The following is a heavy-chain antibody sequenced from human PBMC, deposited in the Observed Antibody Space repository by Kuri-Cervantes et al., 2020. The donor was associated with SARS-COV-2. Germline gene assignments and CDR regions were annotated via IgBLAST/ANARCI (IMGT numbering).Heavy chain of an antibody. V-gene: IGHV4-38-2*02. D-gene: IGHD2-2*01. J-gene: IGHJ4*02. CDR2: IYHSGST. CDR3: AREKGDCSSTSCSDISFDY. Sequence: GSLRLSCAVSGYSISSGYYWGWIRQPPGKGLEWIGYIYHSGSTYYNPSLKSRVTISVDRSKNQFSLKLSSVTAADTAVYYCAREKGDCSSTSCSDISFDYWGQGTLVTVSS. CDR1: GYSISSGYY.